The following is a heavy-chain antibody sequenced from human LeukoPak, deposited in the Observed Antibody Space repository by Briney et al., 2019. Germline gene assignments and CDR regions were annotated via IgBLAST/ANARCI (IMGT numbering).Heavy chain of an antibody. V-gene: IGHV3-23*01. J-gene: IGHJ4*02. CDR2: ISGSGGNT. Sequence: GGSLRLSCAASGFTFSSSAMTWVRQAPGKGLEWVSLISGSGGNTYYADSVKGRFTISRDNSKNTLYLQMNSLRAEDTAIYHCAKDIQCTYWGQGTLVTVSS. CDR1: GFTFSSSA. CDR3: AKDIQCTY. D-gene: IGHD2-21*01.